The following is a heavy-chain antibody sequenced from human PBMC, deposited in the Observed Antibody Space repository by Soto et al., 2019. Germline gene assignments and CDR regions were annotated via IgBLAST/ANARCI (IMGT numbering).Heavy chain of an antibody. CDR1: GFTFSSYG. CDR2: IWYDGSNK. CDR3: ARFPPTVTDYYYYGMDV. J-gene: IGHJ6*02. Sequence: QVQLVESGGGVVQPGRSLRLSCAASGFTFSSYGMHWVRQAPGKGLEWVAVIWYDGSNKYYADSVKGRFTISRDNSKNTLYLQMNSLRAEDTAVYYCARFPPTVTDYYYYGMDVWGQGTTVTVSS. V-gene: IGHV3-33*01. D-gene: IGHD4-4*01.